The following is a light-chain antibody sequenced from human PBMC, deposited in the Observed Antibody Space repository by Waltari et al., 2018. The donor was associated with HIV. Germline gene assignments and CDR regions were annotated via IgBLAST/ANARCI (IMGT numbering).Light chain of an antibody. CDR1: QSIGNH. J-gene: IGKJ5*01. Sequence: IEMTQSPSSLSASVGDRVTITCRASQSIGNHLAWYQQKPGKAPKLLIYGRSILQAGGPSRFSGSGSGTDFTLTISSLQPGDVATYFCQKYNNIPITFGQGTRLEI. CDR3: QKYNNIPIT. V-gene: IGKV1-27*01. CDR2: GRS.